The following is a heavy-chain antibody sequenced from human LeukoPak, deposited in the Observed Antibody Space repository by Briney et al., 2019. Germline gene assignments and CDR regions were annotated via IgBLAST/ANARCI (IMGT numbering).Heavy chain of an antibody. CDR3: ASEIGWFGELFISSFYY. CDR2: IKQDGSEK. CDR1: GFTFSSYW. Sequence: PGGSLRLSCAASGFTFSSYWMSWVRQAPGKGLEWVANIKQDGSEKYYVDSVKGRFTISRDNAKNSLYLQMNSLRAEDTAVYYCASEIGWFGELFISSFYYWGQGTLVTVSS. V-gene: IGHV3-7*01. D-gene: IGHD3-10*01. J-gene: IGHJ4*02.